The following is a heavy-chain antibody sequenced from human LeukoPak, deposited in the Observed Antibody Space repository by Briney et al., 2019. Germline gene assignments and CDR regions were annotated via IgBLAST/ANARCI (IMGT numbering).Heavy chain of an antibody. V-gene: IGHV3-74*01. CDR3: ARGPYGDYPGGAFDI. Sequence: GGSLRLSCAASGFTFSSYWLHWVRHAPRRGLVWVSRINTDGSSTTYADSVKGRFTISRDNAKNTLYLQMNSLRAEDTAVYYCARGPYGDYPGGAFDIWGQGTMVTVSS. CDR1: GFTFSSYW. J-gene: IGHJ3*02. D-gene: IGHD4-17*01. CDR2: INTDGSST.